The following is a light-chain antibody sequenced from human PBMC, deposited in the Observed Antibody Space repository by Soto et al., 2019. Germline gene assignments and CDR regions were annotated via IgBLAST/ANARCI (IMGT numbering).Light chain of an antibody. CDR3: QQYNSYPWT. CDR2: DAS. V-gene: IGKV1-5*01. J-gene: IGKJ1*01. Sequence: DIQMPQSPSTLSASVGDRVTITCRASQSISSWLAWYQQKPGKAPKLLIYDASSLESGVPSRFSGSGSGTEFTLTISSRQPDDFATYYCQQYNSYPWTFGQGTKVEIK. CDR1: QSISSW.